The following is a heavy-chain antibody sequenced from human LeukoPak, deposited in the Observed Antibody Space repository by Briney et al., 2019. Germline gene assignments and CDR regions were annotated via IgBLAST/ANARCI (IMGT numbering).Heavy chain of an antibody. J-gene: IGHJ4*02. Sequence: SETLSLTCTVSGYSISSGYYWSWIRQHPGKGLEWIGYIYYSGSTYYNPSLKSRVTISVDTSKNQFSLKLSSVTAADTAVYYCARASFSSSWYDPVDYWGQGTLVTVSS. CDR1: GYSISSGYY. CDR3: ARASFSSSWYDPVDY. CDR2: IYYSGST. V-gene: IGHV4-31*03. D-gene: IGHD6-13*01.